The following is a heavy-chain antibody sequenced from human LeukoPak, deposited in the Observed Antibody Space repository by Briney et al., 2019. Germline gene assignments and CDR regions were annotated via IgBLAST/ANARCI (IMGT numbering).Heavy chain of an antibody. CDR2: INPSGGST. CDR3: ARDRDFWSGPIDF. D-gene: IGHD3-3*01. Sequence: ASVKVSCKASGYTFTSYYMHWVRQAPGQGLEWMGIINPSGGSTSYAQKLQGRVTMTKDTSTSTVYMELSSLTSEDTAVYYCARDRDFWSGPIDFWGQGTLVTVSS. J-gene: IGHJ4*02. V-gene: IGHV1-46*01. CDR1: GYTFTSYY.